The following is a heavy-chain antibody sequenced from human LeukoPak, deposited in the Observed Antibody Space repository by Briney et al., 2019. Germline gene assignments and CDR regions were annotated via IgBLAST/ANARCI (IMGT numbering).Heavy chain of an antibody. V-gene: IGHV3-21*01. CDR3: ARDMAVVGRYFDY. D-gene: IGHD6-19*01. CDR1: GFTFNSYS. J-gene: IGHJ4*02. Sequence: GGSLRLSCAPSGFTFNSYSMNWVRQAPGKGREWVSSITSSSSYIYYADSVKARFTISRDNAKNSLYLQMSSLRGEDTAVYYCARDMAVVGRYFDYGAQGTLDTVSS. CDR2: ITSSSSYI.